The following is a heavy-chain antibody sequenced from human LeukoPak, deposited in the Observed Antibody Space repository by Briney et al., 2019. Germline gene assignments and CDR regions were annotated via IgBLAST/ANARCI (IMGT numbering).Heavy chain of an antibody. J-gene: IGHJ4*02. CDR1: GYTFTGYF. CDR3: ARDERYDSSGYPFDY. CDR2: INPNNGGT. Sequence: ASVKVSCKASGYTFTGYFIRWVRQAPGQGLEWMGWINPNNGGTKYAQKFQDRVTMTRDTSISTAYMELSRLRSDDTAVYYCARDERYDSSGYPFDYWGQGTLVTVSS. D-gene: IGHD3-22*01. V-gene: IGHV1-2*02.